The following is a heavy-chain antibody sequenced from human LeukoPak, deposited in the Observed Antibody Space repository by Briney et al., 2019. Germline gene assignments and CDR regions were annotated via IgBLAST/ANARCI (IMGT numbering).Heavy chain of an antibody. Sequence: GASVKVSCKASGYTFTSYAMHWVRQAPGQRLEWMGWISAYNGHTNYVQKMQGRVTMTTDTSTNTAYMELRSLRSDDTAVYYCARGPGIAVAGVFDYWGQGSLVTVSS. CDR1: GYTFTSYA. CDR2: ISAYNGHT. V-gene: IGHV1-3*01. D-gene: IGHD6-19*01. CDR3: ARGPGIAVAGVFDY. J-gene: IGHJ4*02.